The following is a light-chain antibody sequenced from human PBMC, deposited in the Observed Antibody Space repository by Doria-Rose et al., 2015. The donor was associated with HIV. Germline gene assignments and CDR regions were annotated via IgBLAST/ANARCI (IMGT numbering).Light chain of an antibody. CDR2: DGS. CDR1: QSFSSTY. CDR3: HQYGTSWT. V-gene: IGKV3-20*01. J-gene: IGKJ1*01. Sequence: TQSPGTLSLSPGERATLSCRASQSFSSTYLAWYQQKPGQAPSLLIYDGSPRATGISDRFSDSGSGTDFTLTINRPEPEDFALYYCHQYGTSWTFGQGTKVEI.